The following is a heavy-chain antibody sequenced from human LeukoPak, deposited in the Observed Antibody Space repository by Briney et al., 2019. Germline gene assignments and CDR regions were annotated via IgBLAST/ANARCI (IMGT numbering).Heavy chain of an antibody. V-gene: IGHV1-69*04. CDR2: IIPILGIA. CDR1: GGTFSNYA. J-gene: IGHJ4*02. D-gene: IGHD6-19*01. CDR3: ARDEQWMVDH. Sequence: SVKVSCKASGGTFSNYAINWVRQAPGQGLEWMGRIIPILGIANYAQKFQGRVTMTTDTSTSTAYMELRSLTSDDTAVYYCARDEQWMVDHWGQGTLVTVSS.